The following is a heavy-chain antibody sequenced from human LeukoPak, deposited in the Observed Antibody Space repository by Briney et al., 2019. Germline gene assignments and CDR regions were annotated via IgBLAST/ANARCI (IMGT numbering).Heavy chain of an antibody. V-gene: IGHV3-30*02. CDR1: GFTFSNYG. CDR2: IRYDGGDK. D-gene: IGHD4-17*01. J-gene: IGHJ4*02. Sequence: GGSLRLSCAASGFTFSNYGMHWVRQAPGKGLEWVAFIRYDGGDKYYEDSLKGRFTISRDNSKNTVYLQMNSLRAEDTAVYYCAKSHTMAQSNYGDFGYWGQGTLVTVSS. CDR3: AKSHTMAQSNYGDFGY.